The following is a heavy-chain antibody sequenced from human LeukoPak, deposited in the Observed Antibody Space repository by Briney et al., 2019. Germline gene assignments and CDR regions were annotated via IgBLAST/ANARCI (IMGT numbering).Heavy chain of an antibody. D-gene: IGHD4-23*01. J-gene: IGHJ6*03. CDR2: IWYDGSNK. V-gene: IGHV3-30*02. CDR1: GFTFSSYG. Sequence: GSLRLSCAASGFTFSSYGMHWVRQAPGKGLEWVAVIWYDGSNKYYADSVKGRFTISRDNSKNTLYLQMNSLRAEDTAVYYCAKDSGGNQFSYYMDVWGKGTTVTVSS. CDR3: AKDSGGNQFSYYMDV.